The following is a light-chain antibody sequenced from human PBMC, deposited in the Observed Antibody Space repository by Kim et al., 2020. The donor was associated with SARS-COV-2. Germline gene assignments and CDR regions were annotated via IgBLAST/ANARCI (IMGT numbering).Light chain of an antibody. CDR1: SSDVGGYNY. CDR2: DVT. Sequence: QSAPTQARSVSGSPGQSVTISCTGTSSDVGGYNYVSWYQQEPVKAPKLMIYDVTKRPSGVPDRFSGSKSGNTASLTISGLQAEDEADYYCCSYAGSYIHYVFGTGTKVTVL. J-gene: IGLJ1*01. V-gene: IGLV2-11*01. CDR3: CSYAGSYIHYV.